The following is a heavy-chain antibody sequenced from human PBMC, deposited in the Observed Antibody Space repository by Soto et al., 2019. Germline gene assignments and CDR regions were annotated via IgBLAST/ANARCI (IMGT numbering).Heavy chain of an antibody. J-gene: IGHJ6*02. CDR2: IHYNGST. CDR3: ARGDLTGTSYYYFGMDV. CDR1: GGSISSGDYY. V-gene: IGHV4-30-4*01. D-gene: IGHD7-27*01. Sequence: SETLSLTCTVSGGSISSGDYYWSWVRQAPGKGLEWIGYIHYNGSTYYTPSLKSQITMSVDTSKNLFSLNLSSVTAADTAVYYCARGDLTGTSYYYFGMDVWGQGTTVTVSS.